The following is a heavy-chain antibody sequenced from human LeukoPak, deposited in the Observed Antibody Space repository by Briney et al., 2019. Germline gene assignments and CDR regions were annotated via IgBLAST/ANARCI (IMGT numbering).Heavy chain of an antibody. CDR1: GGSFSGYY. V-gene: IGHV4-34*01. CDR2: INHSGST. CDR3: ARCSSGSYRDY. Sequence: SETLSLTCAVYGGSFSGYYWSWIRQPPGKGLEWIGEINHSGSTNYNPSLKSRVTISVDTSKNQFSLKLSSATAADTAVYYCARCSSGSYRDYWGQGTLVTVSS. J-gene: IGHJ4*02. D-gene: IGHD6-19*01.